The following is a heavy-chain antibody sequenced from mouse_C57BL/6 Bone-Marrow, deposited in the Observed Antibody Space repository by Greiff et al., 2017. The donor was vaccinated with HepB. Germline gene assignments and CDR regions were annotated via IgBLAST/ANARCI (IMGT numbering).Heavy chain of an antibody. Sequence: VQLQQPGAELVKPGASVKLSCKASGYTFTSYWMHWVKQRPGQGLEWIGMIHPNSGSTNYNEKFKSKATLTVDKSSSTAYMQLSSLTSEDSAVYYCAREGYGNYVRFAYWGQGTLVTVSA. J-gene: IGHJ3*01. CDR1: GYTFTSYW. D-gene: IGHD2-10*02. V-gene: IGHV1-64*01. CDR3: AREGYGNYVRFAY. CDR2: IHPNSGST.